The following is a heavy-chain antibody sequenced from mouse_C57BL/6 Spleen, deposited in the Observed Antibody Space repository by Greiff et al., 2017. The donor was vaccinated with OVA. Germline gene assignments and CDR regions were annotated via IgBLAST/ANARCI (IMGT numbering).Heavy chain of an antibody. Sequence: QVQLQQPGAELVKPGASVKMSCKASGYTFTSYWITWVKQRPGQGLEWIGDIYPGSGSTNYNEKFKSKATLTVDTSSSTAYMQLSSLTSEDSAVYYCARGDYYDYDSGFAYWGQGTLVTVSA. CDR2: IYPGSGST. D-gene: IGHD2-4*01. V-gene: IGHV1-55*01. J-gene: IGHJ3*01. CDR1: GYTFTSYW. CDR3: ARGDYYDYDSGFAY.